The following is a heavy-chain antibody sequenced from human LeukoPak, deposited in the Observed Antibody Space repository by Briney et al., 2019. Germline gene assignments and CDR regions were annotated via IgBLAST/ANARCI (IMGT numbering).Heavy chain of an antibody. CDR1: GFTFSSYR. J-gene: IGHJ4*02. Sequence: GGSLRLSCAAAGFTFSSYRLNWVRQAPGKGLEWVSYISSSSSRTIYYADSVKGRFTISRDNAKNSVYLQMNSLRDEDTAVYYCARAGSGWYFDYWGQGTLVAVSS. V-gene: IGHV3-48*02. D-gene: IGHD6-19*01. CDR3: ARAGSGWYFDY. CDR2: ISSSSSRTI.